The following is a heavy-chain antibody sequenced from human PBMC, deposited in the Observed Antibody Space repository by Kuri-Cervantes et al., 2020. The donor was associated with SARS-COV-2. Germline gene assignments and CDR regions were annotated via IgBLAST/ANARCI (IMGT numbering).Heavy chain of an antibody. CDR2: ISSSSSTI. D-gene: IGHD2-2*01. Sequence: GESLKISCAASGFTFSSYSMNWVRQAPGKGPEWVSYISSSSSTIYYADSVKGRFTISRDNAKNSLYLQMNSLRAEDTAVYYCIVVVPAAFDYWGQGTLVTVSS. V-gene: IGHV3-48*01. CDR1: GFTFSSYS. J-gene: IGHJ4*02. CDR3: IVVVPAAFDY.